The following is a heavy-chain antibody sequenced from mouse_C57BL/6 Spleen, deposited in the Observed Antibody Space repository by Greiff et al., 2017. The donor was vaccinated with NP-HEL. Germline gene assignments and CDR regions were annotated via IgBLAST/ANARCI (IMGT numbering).Heavy chain of an antibody. Sequence: EVQLQQSGPELVKPGASVKISCKASGYTFTDYYMNWVKQSHGKSLEWIGDINPNNGGTSYNQKFKGKATLTVDKSSSTAYMELRSLTSEDSAVYYCAGSMGYYFDYWGQGTTLTVSS. D-gene: IGHD2-3*01. J-gene: IGHJ2*01. V-gene: IGHV1-26*01. CDR1: GYTFTDYY. CDR3: AGSMGYYFDY. CDR2: INPNNGGT.